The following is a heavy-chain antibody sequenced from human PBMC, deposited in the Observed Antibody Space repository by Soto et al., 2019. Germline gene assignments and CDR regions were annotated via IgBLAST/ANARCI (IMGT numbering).Heavy chain of an antibody. CDR2: IIPIFGTA. V-gene: IGHV1-69*13. J-gene: IGHJ5*02. CDR1: GGTFSSYA. CDR3: ARGGEGRSRYTWFDT. Sequence: SVKVACKASGGTFSSYAISWVRQAPGQGLEWMGGIIPIFGTANYAQKFQGRVTITADESTSTAYMELSSLRSEDTAVYYCARGGEGRSRYTWFDTWGQGTMVTVSS. D-gene: IGHD1-20*01.